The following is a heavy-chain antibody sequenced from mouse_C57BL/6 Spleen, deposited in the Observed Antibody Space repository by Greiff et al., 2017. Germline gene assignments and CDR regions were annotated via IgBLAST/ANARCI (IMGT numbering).Heavy chain of an antibody. CDR3: ARGDYGSSQGYFDV. D-gene: IGHD1-1*01. CDR2: IDPTSGGT. CDR1: GYTFTSYW. Sequence: QVQLQQPGAELVKPGASVKLSCKASGYTFTSYWMHWVKQRPGRGLEWIGRIDPTSGGTKSNEKFKSKATLTVDNPSSTAYMQLSSLPSEDSAVYYCARGDYGSSQGYFDVWGTGTTVTVSS. J-gene: IGHJ1*03. V-gene: IGHV1-72*01.